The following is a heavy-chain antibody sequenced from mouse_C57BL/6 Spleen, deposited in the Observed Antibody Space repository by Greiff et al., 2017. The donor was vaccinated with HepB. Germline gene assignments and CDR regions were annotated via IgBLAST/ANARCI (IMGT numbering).Heavy chain of an antibody. CDR1: GYTFTSYW. CDR2: IYPGSGST. J-gene: IGHJ1*03. D-gene: IGHD1-1*01. V-gene: IGHV1-55*01. CDR3: ARRGIIITTVVDWYFDV. Sequence: QVQLKQSGAELVKPGASVKMSCKASGYTFTSYWITWVKQRPGQGLEWIGDIYPGSGSTNYNEKFKSKATLTVDTSSSTAYMQLSSLTSEDSAVYYCARRGIIITTVVDWYFDVWGTGTTVTVSS.